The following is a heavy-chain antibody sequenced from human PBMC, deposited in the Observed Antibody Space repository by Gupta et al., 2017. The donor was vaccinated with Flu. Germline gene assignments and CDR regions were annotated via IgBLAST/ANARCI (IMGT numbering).Heavy chain of an antibody. CDR1: FTFSSYD. CDR2: IGTAGDT. CDR3: ARGGRDGYNFDY. J-gene: IGHJ4*02. D-gene: IGHD5-12*01. Sequence: FTFSSYDMHWVRQATGKGLEWVSAIGTAGDTYYPGSVKGRFTISKENAKNSLYLQMNSLRAGDTAVYYCARGGRDGYNFDYWGQGTLVTVSS. V-gene: IGHV3-13*01.